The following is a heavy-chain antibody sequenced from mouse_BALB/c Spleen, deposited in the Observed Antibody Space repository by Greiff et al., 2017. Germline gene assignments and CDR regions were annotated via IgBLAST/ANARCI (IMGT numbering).Heavy chain of an antibody. J-gene: IGHJ3*01. V-gene: IGHV5-17*02. Sequence: EVHLVESGGGLVQPGGSRKLSCAASGFTFSSFGMHWVRQAPEKGLEWVAYISSGSSTIYYADTVKGRFTISRDNPKNTLFLQMTSLRSEDTAMYYCARSGRYDEAWFAYWGQGTLVTVSA. D-gene: IGHD2-14*01. CDR1: GFTFSSFG. CDR2: ISSGSSTI. CDR3: ARSGRYDEAWFAY.